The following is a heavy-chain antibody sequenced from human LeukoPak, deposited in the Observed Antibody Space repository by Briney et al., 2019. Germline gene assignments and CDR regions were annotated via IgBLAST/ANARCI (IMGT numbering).Heavy chain of an antibody. CDR3: AQQVGYCSSGSCYFTY. J-gene: IGHJ1*01. Sequence: GGSLRLSCAASGFSFNTYAMSWVRQAPGKGLEWVSAISNTGGSTFYADSVKGRFTISRDKSKNTLSLQMNSLRAEDTAVYYCAQQVGYCSSGSCYFTYWGQGTLVTVSS. CDR1: GFSFNTYA. CDR2: ISNTGGST. D-gene: IGHD2-15*01. V-gene: IGHV3-23*01.